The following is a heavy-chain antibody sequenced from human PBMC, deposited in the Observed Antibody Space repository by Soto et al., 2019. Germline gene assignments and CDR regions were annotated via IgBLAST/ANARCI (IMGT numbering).Heavy chain of an antibody. D-gene: IGHD2-21*02. CDR2: IWYDGSNK. CDR1: GFPFSSYG. CDR3: ARDYCGGDCYIFDY. Sequence: PGGSMRLSWAASGFPFSSYGMHWVRTAPGKGLEWVAVIWYDGSNKYYADSVKGRFTISRDNSKNTLYLQMNSLRAEDTAVYYCARDYCGGDCYIFDYXXXXXXVTXXS. V-gene: IGHV3-33*01. J-gene: IGHJ4*01.